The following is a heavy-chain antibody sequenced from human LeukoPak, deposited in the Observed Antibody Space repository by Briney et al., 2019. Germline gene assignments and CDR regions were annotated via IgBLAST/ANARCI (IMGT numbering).Heavy chain of an antibody. J-gene: IGHJ5*02. V-gene: IGHV4-61*01. Sequence: SETLSLTCTVSGGSLSGGSSKWSWIRQPPGKGLEWIGDISYSGSASYNPSLRRRVTLSVDTSTNQFSLTLGSVTAADTAVYYCAREAECSGGACYSYGWFDPWGQGTQVIVSS. CDR1: GGSLSGGSSK. CDR3: AREAECSGGACYSYGWFDP. D-gene: IGHD2-15*01. CDR2: ISYSGSA.